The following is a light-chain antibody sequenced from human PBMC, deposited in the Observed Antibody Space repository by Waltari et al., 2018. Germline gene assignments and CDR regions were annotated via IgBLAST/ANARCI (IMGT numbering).Light chain of an antibody. V-gene: IGKV3-11*01. CDR3: QQRSNWPLLT. CDR2: YTT. CDR1: QSVSPY. J-gene: IGKJ4*01. Sequence: EIVLTQSPATLSLSPGERVTLSCRASQSVSPYLAWYQPKPGQAPRLLIYYTTRRATAIPARFSGSGSGTDFTLTISSLESEDFAVYYCQQRSNWPLLTFGGGTKVEL.